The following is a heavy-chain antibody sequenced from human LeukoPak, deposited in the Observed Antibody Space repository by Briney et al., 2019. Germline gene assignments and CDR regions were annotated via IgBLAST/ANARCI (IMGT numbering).Heavy chain of an antibody. CDR1: GYTFTSYA. CDR2: IIPIFGTA. V-gene: IGHV1-69*13. Sequence: GASVKVSCKASGYTFTSYAMNWVRQAPGQGLEWMGGIIPIFGTANYAQKFQGRVTITADESTSTAYMELSSLRSEDTAVYYCARDTASGSYPGGSWFDPWGQGTLVTVSS. J-gene: IGHJ5*02. D-gene: IGHD1-26*01. CDR3: ARDTASGSYPGGSWFDP.